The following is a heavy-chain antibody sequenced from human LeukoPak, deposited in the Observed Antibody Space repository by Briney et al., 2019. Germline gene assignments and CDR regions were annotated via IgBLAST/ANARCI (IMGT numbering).Heavy chain of an antibody. J-gene: IGHJ3*02. CDR1: EFTFSSYA. CDR2: SSGSGDTT. V-gene: IGHV3-23*01. CDR3: AKVLLVVGADLDAFDI. Sequence: GGSLRLSCAASEFTFSSYAMSWVRQAPGKGLEWVSGSSGSGDTTYYADSVKGRVTITRDNSKNTLFLRMNSLRAEDTAVYYCAKVLLVVGADLDAFDIWGQGTMVTVSS. D-gene: IGHD1-26*01.